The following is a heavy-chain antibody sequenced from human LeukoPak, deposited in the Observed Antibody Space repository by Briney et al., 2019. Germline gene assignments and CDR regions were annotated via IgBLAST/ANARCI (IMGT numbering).Heavy chain of an antibody. Sequence: GGSLRLSCAASGFTFSSYWMTWVRQAPGKGLEWVANIKQDGSETDYVDSVKGRFTISRDNAKNSLYLQMNSLRAEDTAVYYCAREQYYDSSGYYYVALTGYFDYWGQGTLVTVSS. CDR3: AREQYYDSSGYYYVALTGYFDY. V-gene: IGHV3-7*01. J-gene: IGHJ4*02. D-gene: IGHD3-22*01. CDR1: GFTFSSYW. CDR2: IKQDGSET.